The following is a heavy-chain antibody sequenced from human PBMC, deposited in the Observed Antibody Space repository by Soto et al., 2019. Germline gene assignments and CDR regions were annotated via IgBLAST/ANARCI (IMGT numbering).Heavy chain of an antibody. J-gene: IGHJ6*04. CDR3: ARARRTDYDFWSGYFTGHYYYYGMDV. D-gene: IGHD3-3*01. CDR1: VYLFTSYG. V-gene: IGHV1-18*04. CDR2: ISSYNGNT. Sequence: VKLACKVSVYLFTSYGVSRLLQTPRQGLEWMGSISSYNGNTNYAQKLQGRVTMTTDTSTSTAYMELRSLRSDDTAVYYCARARRTDYDFWSGYFTGHYYYYGMDVWGEGIRVTVPS.